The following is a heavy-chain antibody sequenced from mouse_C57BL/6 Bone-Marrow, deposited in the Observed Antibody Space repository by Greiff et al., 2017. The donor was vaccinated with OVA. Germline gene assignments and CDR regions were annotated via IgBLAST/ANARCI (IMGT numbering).Heavy chain of an antibody. CDR1: GYAFSSSW. J-gene: IGHJ1*03. CDR3: ARSPYDYDGDWYFDV. D-gene: IGHD2-4*01. CDR2: IYPGDGDT. Sequence: VQLVESGPELVKPGASVKISCKASGYAFSSSWMNWVKQRPGKGLEWIGRIYPGDGDTNYNGKFKGKATLTADKSSSTAYMQLSSLTSEDSAVYFCARSPYDYDGDWYFDVWGTGTTVTVSS. V-gene: IGHV1-82*01.